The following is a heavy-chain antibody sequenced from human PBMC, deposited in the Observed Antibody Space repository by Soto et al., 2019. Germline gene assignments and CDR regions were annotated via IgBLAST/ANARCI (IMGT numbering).Heavy chain of an antibody. CDR2: IYYSGST. D-gene: IGHD2-21*02. CDR3: ARTTAGQDYFDY. CDR1: GGSISSGDYY. V-gene: IGHV4-30-4*01. J-gene: IGHJ4*02. Sequence: SETLSLTCTVSGGSISSGDYYWSWIRQPPGKGLEWIGYIYYSGSTYYNPSLKSRVTISVDTSKNQFSLKLSSVTAADTAVYYCARTTAGQDYFDYWGQGTLVTVSS.